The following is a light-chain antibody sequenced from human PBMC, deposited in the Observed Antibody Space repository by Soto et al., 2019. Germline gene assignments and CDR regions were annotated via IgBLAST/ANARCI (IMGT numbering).Light chain of an antibody. J-gene: IGKJ2*01. CDR2: WAS. CDR3: QQYYSTPYT. Sequence: DIVMTQSPDSLAVSLGERATINCKSSQSVLHSSNNKNYLAWYQQKPGQPPKLLIYWASSRESGVPDRFSGSGSGTDFILTISSLQAEDVAVYYCQQYYSTPYTFGQGTKLAIK. CDR1: QSVLHSSNNKNY. V-gene: IGKV4-1*01.